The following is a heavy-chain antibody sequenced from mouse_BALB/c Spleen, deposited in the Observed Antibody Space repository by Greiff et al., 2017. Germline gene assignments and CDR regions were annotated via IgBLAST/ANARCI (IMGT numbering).Heavy chain of an antibody. D-gene: IGHD1-2*01. Sequence: EVKLMESGPGLVKPSQSLSLTCSVTGYSITSGYYWNWIRQFPGNKLEWMGYISYDGSNNYNPSLKNRISITRDTSKNQFFLKLNSVTTEDTATYYCANHYYGYEYFDYWGQGTTLTVSS. V-gene: IGHV3-6*02. CDR1: GYSITSGYY. CDR2: ISYDGSN. J-gene: IGHJ2*01. CDR3: ANHYYGYEYFDY.